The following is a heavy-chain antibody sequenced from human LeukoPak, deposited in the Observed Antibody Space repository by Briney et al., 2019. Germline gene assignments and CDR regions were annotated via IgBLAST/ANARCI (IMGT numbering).Heavy chain of an antibody. Sequence: SETLSLTCTVSGGSITFSSYYWGWIRQPPGKGLEWIGTIYYDGSTYYNPSLKTRVTISVDTSKNQFSLKVTSVTAADTAVYYCARGPKTYYYDSSGYYYFDYWGQGALVTVSS. CDR2: IYYDGST. CDR1: GGSITFSSYY. J-gene: IGHJ4*02. D-gene: IGHD3-22*01. V-gene: IGHV4-39*01. CDR3: ARGPKTYYYDSSGYYYFDY.